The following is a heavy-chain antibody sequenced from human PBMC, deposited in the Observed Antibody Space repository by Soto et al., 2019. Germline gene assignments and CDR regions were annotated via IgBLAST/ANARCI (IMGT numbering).Heavy chain of an antibody. D-gene: IGHD2-15*01. J-gene: IGHJ5*02. V-gene: IGHV3-74*01. CDR2: INTDGSNT. Sequence: SLRLCCAASGLTFNRYWMHWVRHAPGKGLVWVSHINTDGSNTNYADSVKGRFTISRDNAKSTLFLQMNSLRGEDTAVYYCAREFCGGGNCYTYYFDPWGQGIPVTVSS. CDR3: AREFCGGGNCYTYYFDP. CDR1: GLTFNRYW.